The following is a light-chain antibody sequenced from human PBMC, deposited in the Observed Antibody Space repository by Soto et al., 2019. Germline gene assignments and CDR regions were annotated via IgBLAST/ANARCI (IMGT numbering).Light chain of an antibody. CDR3: QQCSNWPLT. CDR2: DAS. V-gene: IGKV3-11*01. Sequence: EIVLTQSPATLSLSPGERATFSCRASQTVGRSLGWYQQKPGQAPRLLIYDASNRASAVPARFSGSGSGTDFTLTISSLEPEDFAVYYCQQCSNWPLTFGGGTKVEIK. CDR1: QTVGRS. J-gene: IGKJ4*01.